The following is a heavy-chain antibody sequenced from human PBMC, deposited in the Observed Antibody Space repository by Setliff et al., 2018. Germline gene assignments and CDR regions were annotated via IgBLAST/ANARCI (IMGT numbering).Heavy chain of an antibody. V-gene: IGHV1-24*01. CDR2: FDPDDGET. Sequence: GASVKVSCKLSGKTLTELSIHWVRQAPGKGLEWMGGFDPDDGETVYAQKFQGRVTMTEDTSTNTAYMELSRLRSDDTAVYYCARTKGFVDGYLDPWGQGTLVTVSS. CDR3: ARTKGFVDGYLDP. CDR1: GKTLTELS. D-gene: IGHD3-10*01. J-gene: IGHJ5*02.